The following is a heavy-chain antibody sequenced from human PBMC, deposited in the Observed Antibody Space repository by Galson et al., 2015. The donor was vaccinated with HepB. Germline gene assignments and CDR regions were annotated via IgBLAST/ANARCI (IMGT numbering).Heavy chain of an antibody. V-gene: IGHV3-30-3*01. J-gene: IGHJ4*02. CDR1: GFTFSSYA. CDR2: ISYDGSNK. Sequence: SLRLSCAASGFTFSSYAMHWVRQAPGKGLEWVAAISYDGSNKYYADSVKGRFTISRDNSKNTLYLQMNSLRAEDTAVYYCARDGADSSSFDYWGQGTLVTVSS. D-gene: IGHD6-6*01. CDR3: ARDGADSSSFDY.